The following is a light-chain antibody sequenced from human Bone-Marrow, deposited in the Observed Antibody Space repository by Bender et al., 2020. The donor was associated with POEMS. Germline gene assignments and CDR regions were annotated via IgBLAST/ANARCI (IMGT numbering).Light chain of an antibody. CDR2: QSN. Sequence: QSALTQPASVSGSPGQSITISCTGTTSDFETNNFVSWYQHHPGRVPQVIIYQSNKRPSGVSNRLSASKSGNTASLTISDLQAEDEADYYCTSYTTSSLRVIFGGGTRLTVL. CDR1: TSDFETNNF. J-gene: IGLJ2*01. V-gene: IGLV2-14*02. CDR3: TSYTTSSLRVI.